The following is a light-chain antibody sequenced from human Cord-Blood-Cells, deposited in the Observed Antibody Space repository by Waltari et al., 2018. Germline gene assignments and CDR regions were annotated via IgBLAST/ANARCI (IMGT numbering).Light chain of an antibody. CDR1: QSVSSN. Sequence: EIVMTQSPATMSVSPGERATLSSRASQSVSSNLDLYQQKPGPAPRLLIYGASTRATGIPARFSGSGSGTEFTLTISSLQSEDFAVYYCQQYNNWPYTFGQGTKLEIK. CDR3: QQYNNWPYT. J-gene: IGKJ2*01. V-gene: IGKV3-15*01. CDR2: GAS.